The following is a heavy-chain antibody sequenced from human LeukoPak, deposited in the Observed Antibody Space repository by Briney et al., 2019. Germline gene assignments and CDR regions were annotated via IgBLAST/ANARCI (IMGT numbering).Heavy chain of an antibody. V-gene: IGHV1-46*01. D-gene: IGHD2-15*01. CDR3: ASTGYCSGGSCYAGTDAFDI. CDR1: GYTFTSYY. CDR2: INPSGGST. J-gene: IGHJ3*02. Sequence: PSVKVSCKASGYTFTSYYMHWVRQAPGQGLEWMGIINPSGGSTSYAQKFQGRVTMTRDMSTSTVYMELSSLRSEDTAVYYCASTGYCSGGSCYAGTDAFDIWGQGTMVTVSS.